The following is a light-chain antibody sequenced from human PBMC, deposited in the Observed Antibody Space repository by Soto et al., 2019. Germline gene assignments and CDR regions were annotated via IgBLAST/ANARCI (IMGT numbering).Light chain of an antibody. J-gene: IGKJ1*01. CDR1: ESISNN. Sequence: EIVMTQSPGTLSVSPGEGVTLSCRASESISNNLAWYQQRPGQAPRLLIYGASARATGIPDRFSASGSGTEFTLTISRLQSEDFAIYHCQQYTNWPRTFGLGTKLEL. CDR3: QQYTNWPRT. CDR2: GAS. V-gene: IGKV3-15*01.